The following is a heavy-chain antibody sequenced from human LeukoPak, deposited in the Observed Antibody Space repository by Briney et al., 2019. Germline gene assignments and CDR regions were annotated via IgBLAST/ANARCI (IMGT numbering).Heavy chain of an antibody. D-gene: IGHD3-10*01. CDR1: GFTFSSYW. CDR3: ARDCLSYYRDY. J-gene: IGHJ4*02. Sequence: GGSLRLACAASGFTFSSYWMSWVRQAPGKGLEWVANIKQDGSEKYYVDSVKGRLTISRDNAKNSLYLQMNSLRAEDTAVYYCARDCLSYYRDYWGQGTLVTVSS. V-gene: IGHV3-7*01. CDR2: IKQDGSEK.